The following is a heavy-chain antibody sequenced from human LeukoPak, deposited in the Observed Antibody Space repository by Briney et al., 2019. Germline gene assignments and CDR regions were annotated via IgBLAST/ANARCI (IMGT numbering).Heavy chain of an antibody. V-gene: IGHV3-21*01. CDR1: GFTFSSYS. J-gene: IGHJ4*02. CDR3: ARVPRGAHFDY. Sequence: PGGSLRLSCAASGFTFSSYSMNWVRQAPGKGLEWVSSISTSSIYIYYADSVKGRFTISRDNAKNSLYLQMNSLRAEDTAVYYCARVPRGAHFDYWGQGTLVTVSS. D-gene: IGHD3-10*01. CDR2: ISTSSIYI.